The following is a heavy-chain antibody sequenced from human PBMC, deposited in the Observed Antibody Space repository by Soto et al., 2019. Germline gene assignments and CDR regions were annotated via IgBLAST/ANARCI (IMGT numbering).Heavy chain of an antibody. CDR2: IIPIFGAA. CDR1: GGTFSSYA. Sequence: SVKVSCKASGGTFSSYAISWVRQAPGQGLEWMGGIIPIFGAANYAQKFQGRVTITADESTSTAYMELSSLRSEDTAVYYCARGFNWRDAFDIWGQGTMVTVSS. CDR3: ARGFNWRDAFDI. J-gene: IGHJ3*02. D-gene: IGHD1-20*01. V-gene: IGHV1-69*13.